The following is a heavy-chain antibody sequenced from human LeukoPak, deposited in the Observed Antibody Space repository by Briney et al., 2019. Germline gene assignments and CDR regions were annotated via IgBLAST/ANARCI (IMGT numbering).Heavy chain of an antibody. CDR1: GFTLRSYW. D-gene: IGHD5-12*01. Sequence: PGGSLRLSCAASGFTLRSYWMSWVRQAPGKGLEWVANIKEDGSEKKYYEDSVKGRFTISRDNTKKSLYLQMNSLRAEDTAMYYCARGGYRYEYWGQGTLVTVSS. CDR3: ARGGYRYEY. CDR2: IKEDGSEKK. V-gene: IGHV3-7*04. J-gene: IGHJ4*02.